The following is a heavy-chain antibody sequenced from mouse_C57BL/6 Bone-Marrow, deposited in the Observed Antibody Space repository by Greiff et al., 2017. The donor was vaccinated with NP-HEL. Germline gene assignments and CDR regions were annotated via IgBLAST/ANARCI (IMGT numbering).Heavy chain of an antibody. CDR1: GYTFTSYW. Sequence: VQLQQPGAELVMPGASVKLSCKASGYTFTSYWMHWVKQRPGQGLEWIGEIDPSDSYTNYNQKFKGKSTLTVDKSSSTAYMQLSSLTSEDSAVYYCARSSTARTWFAYWGQGTLVTVSA. CDR2: IDPSDSYT. CDR3: ARSSTARTWFAY. D-gene: IGHD3-2*01. J-gene: IGHJ3*01. V-gene: IGHV1-69*01.